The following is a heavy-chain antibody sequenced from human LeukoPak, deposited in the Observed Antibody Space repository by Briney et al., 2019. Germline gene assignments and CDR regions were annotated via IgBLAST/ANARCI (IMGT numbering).Heavy chain of an antibody. D-gene: IGHD6-19*01. CDR2: ISYDGSNK. CDR3: ARDQDSSGWYGPLDY. V-gene: IGHV3-30*04. Sequence: GGSLRLSCAASGFTFSSYAMHWVRQAPGKGLEWVAVISYDGSNKYYADSVKGRFTISRDNSENTLYLQMNSLRAEDTAVYYCARDQDSSGWYGPLDYWGQGTLVTVSS. CDR1: GFTFSSYA. J-gene: IGHJ4*02.